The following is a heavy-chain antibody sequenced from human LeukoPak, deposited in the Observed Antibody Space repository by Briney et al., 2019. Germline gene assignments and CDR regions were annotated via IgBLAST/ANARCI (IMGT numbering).Heavy chain of an antibody. D-gene: IGHD3-22*01. CDR3: SRLTHSYYSDTSGYYPYYYMDV. Sequence: SETLSLTCTVSAGSISSSDYYWGWIRQSPGKGLEWIGRISYSGNTYYNPSLKSRVTISADTSKDHFSLRLSSVTAADTAVYFCSRLTHSYYSDTSGYYPYYYMDVWGKGTTVTVSS. V-gene: IGHV4-39*02. CDR2: ISYSGNT. CDR1: AGSISSSDYY. J-gene: IGHJ6*03.